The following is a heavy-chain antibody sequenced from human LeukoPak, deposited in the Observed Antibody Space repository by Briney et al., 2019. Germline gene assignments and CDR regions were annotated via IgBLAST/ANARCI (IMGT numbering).Heavy chain of an antibody. Sequence: GASVKVSCRASGYSFLGYGISWVRQAPGKGLEWMGWIDTNKGNTSYAQHFQGRLTLTTDTSTSTAYMELRSLRSDDTAVYYCARDYCSSPSCQDGRFECWGQGTLVTVSS. CDR1: GYSFLGYG. D-gene: IGHD2-2*01. J-gene: IGHJ4*02. CDR3: ARDYCSSPSCQDGRFEC. V-gene: IGHV1-18*04. CDR2: IDTNKGNT.